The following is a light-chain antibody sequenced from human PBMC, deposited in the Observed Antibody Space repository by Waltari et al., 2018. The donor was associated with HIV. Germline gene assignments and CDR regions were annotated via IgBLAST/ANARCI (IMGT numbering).Light chain of an antibody. CDR1: SGHSTYA. V-gene: IGLV4-69*01. CDR3: QTWDTGPWV. CDR2: LNNDGSH. Sequence: QLILTQSPSASASLGASVKLTCPLRSGHSTYAIAWLQHQPEKGPRFLMKLNNDGSHTSGDGIPDRFSGSSSGAERYLTISSLQSEDEADYYCQTWDTGPWVFGGGTKLTVL. J-gene: IGLJ3*02.